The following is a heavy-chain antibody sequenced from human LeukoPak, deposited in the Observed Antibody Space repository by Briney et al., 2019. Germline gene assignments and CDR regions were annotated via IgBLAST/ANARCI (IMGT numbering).Heavy chain of an antibody. V-gene: IGHV5-51*01. CDR2: IYPGDSDT. Sequence: GESLQISCKGSGYSFTTYWIGCVRQMPGKGLEWMGTIYPGDSDTRYSPSFQRPVTISADSSLPTPHLQWSSLKASDTAMYYCARGTTINDYWGQGTLVTVSS. D-gene: IGHD3-9*01. CDR1: GYSFTTYW. J-gene: IGHJ4*02. CDR3: ARGTTINDY.